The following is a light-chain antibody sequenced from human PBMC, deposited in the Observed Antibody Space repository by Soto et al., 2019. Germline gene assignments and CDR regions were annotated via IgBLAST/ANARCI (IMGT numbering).Light chain of an antibody. CDR2: DAS. CDR3: QKYNTWPLT. V-gene: IGKV3-15*01. J-gene: IGKJ3*01. CDR1: QSVSSN. Sequence: ETVMTQSPATLSVSPGERPTLSCRASQSVSSNLAWYQQKPGQAPRLLIYDASTRATGIPARFSGSGSGTEVTLTISILQSEDFAVYYCQKYNTWPLTFGPGTKVDIK.